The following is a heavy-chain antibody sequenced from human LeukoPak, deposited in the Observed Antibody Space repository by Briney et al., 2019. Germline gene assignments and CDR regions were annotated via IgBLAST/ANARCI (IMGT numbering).Heavy chain of an antibody. D-gene: IGHD3-10*01. CDR1: GFTFSSYA. CDR3: TRDYYNRFDY. V-gene: IGHV3-74*01. J-gene: IGHJ4*02. Sequence: HPGGSLRLSCAATGFTFSSYAMSWVRQAPGKGLVWVSHINNDGSSTTYADSVKGRFTISRDNTKNTLYLQMTNLRADDTAVYYCTRDYYNRFDYWGQGTQVTVSS. CDR2: INNDGSST.